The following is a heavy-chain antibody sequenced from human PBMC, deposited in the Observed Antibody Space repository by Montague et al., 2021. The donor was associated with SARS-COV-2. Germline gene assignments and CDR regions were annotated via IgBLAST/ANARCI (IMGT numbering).Heavy chain of an antibody. D-gene: IGHD3-3*01. CDR3: ARARGGTIFVVIGAYYGMDI. V-gene: IGHV4-59*01. CDR1: GGSISNYY. Sequence: SQTLSLICTVSGGSISNYYWSWIRQSPGKGLEWIAYMYYSGSTKYNPSLKSRATISVDTSKNQFSLTLSSMTAADTAVYYCARARGGTIFVVIGAYYGMDIWGQGTTVTVS. CDR2: MYYSGST. J-gene: IGHJ6*02.